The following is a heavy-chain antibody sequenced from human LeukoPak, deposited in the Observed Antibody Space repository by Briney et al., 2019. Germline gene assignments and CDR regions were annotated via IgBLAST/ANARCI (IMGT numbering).Heavy chain of an antibody. CDR3: ARAQKYSYDAFDI. CDR2: ISSGSGTI. D-gene: IGHD4-11*01. CDR1: GFTLRSYS. V-gene: IGHV3-48*04. Sequence: GGSLRLSCAAPGFTLRSYSMNWVRQAPGKGLEYVSYISSGSGTIYYADSVQGRFTISRDNAKNSLYLQMNSLSAEDTAVYYCARAQKYSYDAFDIWGQGTMVTVSS. J-gene: IGHJ3*02.